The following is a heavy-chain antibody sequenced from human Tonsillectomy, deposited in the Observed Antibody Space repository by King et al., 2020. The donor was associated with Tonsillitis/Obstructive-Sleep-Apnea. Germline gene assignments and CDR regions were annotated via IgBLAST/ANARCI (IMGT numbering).Heavy chain of an antibody. D-gene: IGHD2-15*01. V-gene: IGHV7-4-1*02. CDR3: ARRYCSGGRCYYDAFDI. CDR2: ISTNTGNP. J-gene: IGHJ3*02. CDR1: GYTFTIYA. Sequence: QLVQSGSELKNPGASVKVSCKASGYTFTIYAMNWVRQAPGQGLEWMGWISTNTGNPTYAQDFTGRFVFSLDTSVSTAYLQISSLKAEDTAVYHCARRYCSGGRCYYDAFDIWGQGTMVTVSS.